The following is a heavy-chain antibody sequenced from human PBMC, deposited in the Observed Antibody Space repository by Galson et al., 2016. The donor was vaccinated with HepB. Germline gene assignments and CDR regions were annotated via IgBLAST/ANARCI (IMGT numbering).Heavy chain of an antibody. D-gene: IGHD4-17*01. CDR2: MNPNSGNT. CDR3: AIDIGEYYGR. Sequence: CKASGYTFTSYDINWVRQATGQGLEWMGWMNPNSGNTGYAQKFQGRVTMTRNISISTAYLELNSLRSEDTAVYYCAIDIGEYYGRWGQGTLVTVSS. CDR1: GYTFTSYD. J-gene: IGHJ4*02. V-gene: IGHV1-8*01.